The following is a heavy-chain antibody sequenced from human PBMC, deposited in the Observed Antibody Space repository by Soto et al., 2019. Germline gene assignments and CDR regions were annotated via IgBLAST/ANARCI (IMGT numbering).Heavy chain of an antibody. CDR1: GGTFSSYT. CDR3: ARGGGYSGYDLDY. D-gene: IGHD5-12*01. V-gene: IGHV1-69*02. J-gene: IGHJ4*02. Sequence: QVQLVQSGAEVKKPGSSVKVSCKASGGTFSSYTISWVRQAPGQGLEWMGRIIPILGIANYAQKFQGRVTITADKXTSRAYRELSSLRSEDTAVYYCARGGGYSGYDLDYWGQGTLVTVSS. CDR2: IIPILGIA.